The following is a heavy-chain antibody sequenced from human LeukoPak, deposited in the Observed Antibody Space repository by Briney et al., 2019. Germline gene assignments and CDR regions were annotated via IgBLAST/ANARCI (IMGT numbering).Heavy chain of an antibody. CDR3: ATTTIRLGY. CDR2: IYYSGNT. V-gene: IGHV4-39*07. CDR1: GGSIKSNDYY. J-gene: IGHJ4*02. Sequence: SETLSLTCTVSGGSIKSNDYYWGWVRQPPGKGLEWIGTIYYSGNTYYNPSLKSRVTISVDTSKNQFSLKLSSVTAADTAVYYCATTTIRLGYWGQGTLVTVSS. D-gene: IGHD1-26*01.